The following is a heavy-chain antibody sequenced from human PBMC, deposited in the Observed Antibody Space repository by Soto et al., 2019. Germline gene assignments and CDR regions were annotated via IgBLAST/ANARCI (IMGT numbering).Heavy chain of an antibody. J-gene: IGHJ6*02. CDR3: AHQRYYYGSGTIDV. CDR1: GFSLSTSGVG. D-gene: IGHD3-10*01. V-gene: IGHV2-5*02. CDR2: IYWDDDK. Sequence: QITLKESGPTLLKPTQTLTLTCTFSGFSLSTSGVGVGWIRQPPGKALQWLALIYWDDDKRYSPSLRNRLTLTQDTSKNQVVLTLTNMDPVDTATDYCAHQRYYYGSGTIDVWGQGPTITVSS.